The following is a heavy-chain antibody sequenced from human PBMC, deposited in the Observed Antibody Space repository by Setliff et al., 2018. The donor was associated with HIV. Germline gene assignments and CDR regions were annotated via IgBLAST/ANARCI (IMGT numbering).Heavy chain of an antibody. Sequence: GVLKISCAASGFSFESHWMHWVRQSPGKGLVWISRISGDGTRTAYADSAKGRFTISRDNAANTLYLQVDGLRGEDSAVYYCVRDRIEGRTVFDTWGLGTLVTVS. D-gene: IGHD2-8*02. CDR3: VRDRIEGRTVFDT. J-gene: IGHJ4*02. CDR1: GFSFESHW. V-gene: IGHV3-74*01. CDR2: ISGDGTRT.